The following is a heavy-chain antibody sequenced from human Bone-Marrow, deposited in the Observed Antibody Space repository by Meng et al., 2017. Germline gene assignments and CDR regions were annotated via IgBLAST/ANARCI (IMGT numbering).Heavy chain of an antibody. CDR3: ARDSVEMATIGYGMDV. CDR1: GLSFSNCW. Sequence: GESLKISCAAAGLSFSNCWMSWVRQAPGKGLEWVAYINQDGSETNYVESVKGRFSISRDNAKNSLYLQMNSLRAEDTAVYYCARDSVEMATIGYGMDVWGQGTTVTVSS. D-gene: IGHD5-24*01. CDR2: INQDGSET. J-gene: IGHJ6*02. V-gene: IGHV3-7*03.